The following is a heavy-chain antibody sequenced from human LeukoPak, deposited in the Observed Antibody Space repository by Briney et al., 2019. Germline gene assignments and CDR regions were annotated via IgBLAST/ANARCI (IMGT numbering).Heavy chain of an antibody. V-gene: IGHV1-2*06. CDR1: GYTFTGYY. CDR2: INPNSGGT. D-gene: IGHD2-15*01. J-gene: IGHJ4*02. Sequence: ASVKVSCKASGYTFTGYYMHWVRQAPGQGLEWMGRINPNSGGTNYAQKFQGRVTMTRDTSISTAYMELSRLRSDDTAVYYCMGGGGSHPGHNFDYWGQGTLVTVSS. CDR3: MGGGGSHPGHNFDY.